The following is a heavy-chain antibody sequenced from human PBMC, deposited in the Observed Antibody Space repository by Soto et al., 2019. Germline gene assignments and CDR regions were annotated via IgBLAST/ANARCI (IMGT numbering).Heavy chain of an antibody. CDR2: ISTNGDST. Sequence: TGGSLRLSCSGSGFTFSSYNIHWVRQAPGKRLEYISAISTNGDSTYYTDSVKGRFTISRDNSKNTLYLQMNSLRAEDTAVYYCAKAGYCSSTSCKGPPPVDYWGQGTLVTVSS. CDR3: AKAGYCSSTSCKGPPPVDY. CDR1: GFTFSSYN. D-gene: IGHD2-2*01. J-gene: IGHJ4*02. V-gene: IGHV3-64*04.